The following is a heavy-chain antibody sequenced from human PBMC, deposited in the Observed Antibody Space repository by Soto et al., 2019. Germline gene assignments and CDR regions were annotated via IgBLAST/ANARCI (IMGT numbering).Heavy chain of an antibody. CDR2: IIPIFGTA. J-gene: IGHJ3*02. Sequence: VQLVQSGAEVKKPGSSVKVSCKASGGTFSSYAISWVRQAPGQGLEWMGGIIPIFGTANYAQKFQGRVTITADKFTSTVYMELSSLRSEDTAVYYCARERQRWLQHDAFDIWGQGTMVTVSS. D-gene: IGHD5-12*01. V-gene: IGHV1-69*06. CDR1: GGTFSSYA. CDR3: ARERQRWLQHDAFDI.